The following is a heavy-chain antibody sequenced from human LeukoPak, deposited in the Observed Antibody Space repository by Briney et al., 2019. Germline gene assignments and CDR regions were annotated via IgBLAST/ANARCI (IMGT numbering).Heavy chain of an antibody. Sequence: GASVKVSCKASGGTFSSYAISWVRQAPGQGLKWMGGIIPIFGTANYAQKFQGRVTITADESTSTAYMELSSLRSEDTAVYYCADSIAARGYNWFDPWGQGTLVTVSS. CDR3: ADSIAARGYNWFDP. D-gene: IGHD6-6*01. CDR1: GGTFSSYA. J-gene: IGHJ5*02. V-gene: IGHV1-69*13. CDR2: IIPIFGTA.